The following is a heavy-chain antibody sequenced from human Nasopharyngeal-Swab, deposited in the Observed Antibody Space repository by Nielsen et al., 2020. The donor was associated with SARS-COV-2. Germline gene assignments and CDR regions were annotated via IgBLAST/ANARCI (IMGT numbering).Heavy chain of an antibody. V-gene: IGHV4-4*02. CDR2: IYHCGST. CDR3: ARDELMVYYYYGMDV. D-gene: IGHD2-8*01. J-gene: IGHJ6*02. Sequence: WIRQPPGKGLEWIGEIYHCGSTNYNRSLKSRVTISVDKSKNQFSLKLSSVTAADTAVYYCARDELMVYYYYGMDVWGQGTTVTVSS.